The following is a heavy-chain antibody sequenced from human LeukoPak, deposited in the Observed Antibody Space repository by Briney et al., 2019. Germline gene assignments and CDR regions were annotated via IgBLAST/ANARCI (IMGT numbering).Heavy chain of an antibody. CDR3: AREEVRRAVAGYFDN. J-gene: IGHJ4*02. V-gene: IGHV1-69*05. CDR2: VIPIFGTA. Sequence: SVKVSCKASGGTFSSYAISWVRQAPGQGLEWMGGVIPIFGTANYAQKFQGRVTMTTDTSTSTVYMELRSLRSDDTAVYYCAREEVRRAVAGYFDNWGQGTLVTVSS. D-gene: IGHD6-19*01. CDR1: GGTFSSYA.